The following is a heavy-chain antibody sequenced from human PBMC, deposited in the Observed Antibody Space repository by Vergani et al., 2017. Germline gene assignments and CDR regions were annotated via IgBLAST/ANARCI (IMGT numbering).Heavy chain of an antibody. CDR2: IIPIFGTA. J-gene: IGHJ6*03. Sequence: QVQLVQSGAEVKKPGSSVKVSYKASGGTFSSYAISWVRQAPGQGLEWMGGIIPIFGTANYAQKFQGRVTITADESTSTAYMELSSLRSEDAAVYYCASGIVVVPAPNYYYYYMDVWGKGTTVTVSS. D-gene: IGHD2-2*01. V-gene: IGHV1-69*01. CDR3: ASGIVVVPAPNYYYYYMDV. CDR1: GGTFSSYA.